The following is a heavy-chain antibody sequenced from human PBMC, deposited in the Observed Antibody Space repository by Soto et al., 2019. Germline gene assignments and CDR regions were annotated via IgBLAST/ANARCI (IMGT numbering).Heavy chain of an antibody. V-gene: IGHV4-59*01. D-gene: IGHD3-16*01. J-gene: IGHJ3*02. CDR1: GGSISRYY. CDR3: ARGYYDYIWGREFDAFDI. CDR2: IYYSGST. Sequence: SETLSLTCTVSGGSISRYYWSWSRQPPGKGLEWIGYIYYSGSTNYNPSLKSRVTISVDTSKNQFSLKLSSVTAAGTAVYYCARGYYDYIWGREFDAFDIWGQGTMVTVSS.